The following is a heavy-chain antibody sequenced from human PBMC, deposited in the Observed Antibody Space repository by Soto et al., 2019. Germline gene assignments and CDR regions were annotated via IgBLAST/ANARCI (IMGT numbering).Heavy chain of an antibody. CDR3: ARGYDLYYYYGMDV. J-gene: IGHJ6*02. CDR2: IYYSGST. Sequence: QVQLQESGPGLVKPSETLSLTCTVSGGSISSYYWSWIRQPPGKGLEWIGYIYYSGSTNCNPSLKSRVTISVDTSKNQFSLKLSSVTAADTAVYYCARGYDLYYYYGMDVWGQGTTVTVSS. D-gene: IGHD1-1*01. CDR1: GGSISSYY. V-gene: IGHV4-59*01.